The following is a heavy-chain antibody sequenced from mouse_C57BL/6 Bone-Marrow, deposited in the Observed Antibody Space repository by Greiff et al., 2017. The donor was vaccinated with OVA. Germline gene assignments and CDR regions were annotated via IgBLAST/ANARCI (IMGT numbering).Heavy chain of an antibody. Sequence: EVQLVESGGGLVQPGGSLKLSCAASGFTFSAYGMAWVRQAPRKGPEWVAFISNLAYSIYYADTVTGRVTLSRENAKNTQYLEMSSLMSEETAVYYCASYYDDGGEFADWGKGTLVTVSA. CDR2: ISNLAYSI. J-gene: IGHJ3*01. V-gene: IGHV5-15*01. D-gene: IGHD2-4*01. CDR3: ASYYDDGGEFAD. CDR1: GFTFSAYG.